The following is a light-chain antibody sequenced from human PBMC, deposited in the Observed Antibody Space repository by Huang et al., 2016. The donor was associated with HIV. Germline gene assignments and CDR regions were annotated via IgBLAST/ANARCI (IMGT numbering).Light chain of an antibody. CDR2: GAS. Sequence: ELVMTQSPATLSASPGERATLSCRASQSVSSNLAWYQQKPGQAPRLLIFGASSRATGIPARVSGSGSGTEFTRTISSLQSEDFAVYYCHQYNDWPPTYTFGQGTKLEIK. J-gene: IGKJ2*01. V-gene: IGKV3-15*01. CDR1: QSVSSN. CDR3: HQYNDWPPTYT.